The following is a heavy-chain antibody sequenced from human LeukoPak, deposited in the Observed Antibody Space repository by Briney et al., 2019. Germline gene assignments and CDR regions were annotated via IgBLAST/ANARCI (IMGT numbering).Heavy chain of an antibody. CDR1: GGSFSGYY. D-gene: IGHD3-10*01. CDR3: ARGRTIPMVRGVTYYFDY. CDR2: INHSGST. J-gene: IGHJ4*02. Sequence: PSETLSLTCAVYGGSFSGYYWSWIRQPPGKGLEWIGEINHSGSTNYNPSLKSRVTISVDTSKNQFSLKLSSVTAADTAVYYCARGRTIPMVRGVTYYFDYWGQGTLVTVSS. V-gene: IGHV4-34*01.